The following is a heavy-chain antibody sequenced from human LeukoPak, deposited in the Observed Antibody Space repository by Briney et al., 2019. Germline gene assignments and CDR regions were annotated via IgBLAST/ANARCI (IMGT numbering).Heavy chain of an antibody. Sequence: PSETLSLTCTVSGGSISSYYWSWIRQPAGKGLEWIGRIYTSGSTNYNPSLKSRVTMSVDTSKNQFSLKRSPVTAADTAVYDCAKLGPRELLFAYWFDPWGQGTLVTVSS. CDR3: AKLGPRELLFAYWFDP. V-gene: IGHV4-4*07. CDR1: GGSISSYY. J-gene: IGHJ5*02. D-gene: IGHD1-26*01. CDR2: IYTSGST.